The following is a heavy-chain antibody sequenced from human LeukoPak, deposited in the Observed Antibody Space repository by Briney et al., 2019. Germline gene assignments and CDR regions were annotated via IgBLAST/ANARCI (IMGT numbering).Heavy chain of an antibody. D-gene: IGHD6-19*01. Sequence: GGSMRLSCAACGFTFSSSGKHWGRQARGKGLGRGAVKWYDGSNKYYAYAVKGRFTISRDNSKNTLYLQMNSLRAEDTAVYYCAREVHTYSSGWYYFDYWGQGTLVTVSS. J-gene: IGHJ4*02. CDR1: GFTFSSSG. CDR3: AREVHTYSSGWYYFDY. V-gene: IGHV3-33*01. CDR2: KWYDGSNK.